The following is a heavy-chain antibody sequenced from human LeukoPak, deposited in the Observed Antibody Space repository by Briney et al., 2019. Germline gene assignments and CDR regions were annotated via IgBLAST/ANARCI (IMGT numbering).Heavy chain of an antibody. CDR2: INTXXXXX. V-gene: IGHV7-4-1*02. CDR1: GYTXTRYE. J-gene: IGHJ4*02. Sequence: GYTXTRYEXXWVRQAPXXGXXWMGWINTXXXXXXYSQGXTGRFVFSLDTSGSTAYVQISSLEAEDTAVYYCARVDXXXXXXCXXWGQGTLVTVSS. D-gene: IGHD3-9*01. CDR3: ARVDXXXXXXCXX.